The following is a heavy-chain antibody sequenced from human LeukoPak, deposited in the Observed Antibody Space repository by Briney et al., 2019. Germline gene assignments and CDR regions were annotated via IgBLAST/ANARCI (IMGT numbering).Heavy chain of an antibody. V-gene: IGHV3-23*01. J-gene: IGHJ4*02. CDR3: AKARPGFDY. Sequence: GGSLRLSCAASGFTFRSYAMSWVRQAPGKGLEWVSAISGGGGSTDYADSVKGRFTISRDNSKYTLYLQINSLRAEDTAVYYCAKARPGFDYWGLGTLVTVSS. CDR1: GFTFRSYA. CDR2: ISGGGGST.